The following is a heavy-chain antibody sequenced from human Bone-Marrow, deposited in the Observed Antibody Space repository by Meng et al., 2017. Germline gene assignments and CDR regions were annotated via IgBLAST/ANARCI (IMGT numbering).Heavy chain of an antibody. CDR2: INHSGST. Sequence: QGQLQQWGAGLLKPSETLSLTCAVYGGSFSGYYWSWIRQPPGKGLEWIGEINHSGSTNYNPSLKSRVTISVDTSKNQFSLKLSSVTAADTAVYYCARGYGIVGANLGLYYFDYWGQGTLVTVSS. D-gene: IGHD1-26*01. V-gene: IGHV4-34*01. CDR1: GGSFSGYY. J-gene: IGHJ4*02. CDR3: ARGYGIVGANLGLYYFDY.